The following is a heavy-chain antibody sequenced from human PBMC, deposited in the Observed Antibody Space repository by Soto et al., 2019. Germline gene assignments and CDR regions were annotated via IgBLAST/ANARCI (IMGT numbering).Heavy chain of an antibody. CDR3: ARDSYYYDSSGLSWTTQNEY. V-gene: IGHV3-7*05. CDR1: VFTFSSYW. J-gene: IGHJ4*02. Sequence: GSLRLSGAASVFTFSSYWMSWFRQAPGKGLEWVANIKQDGSEKYYVDSVKGRFTISRDNAKNSLYLQMNSLRAEDTAVYYCARDSYYYDSSGLSWTTQNEYWGQGTLVTVSS. CDR2: IKQDGSEK. D-gene: IGHD3-22*01.